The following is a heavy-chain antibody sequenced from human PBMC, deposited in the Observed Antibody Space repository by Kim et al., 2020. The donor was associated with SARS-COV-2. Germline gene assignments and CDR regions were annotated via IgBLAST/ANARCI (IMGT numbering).Heavy chain of an antibody. V-gene: IGHV1-18*04. CDR1: GYTFTSYG. Sequence: ASVKVSCKASGYTFTSYGISWVRQAPGQGLEWMGWISAYNGNTNYAQKLQGRVTMTTDTSTSTAYMELRSLRSDDTAVYYCARQFPRDDFWSGKSRSPLDYWGQGTLVTVSS. CDR3: ARQFPRDDFWSGKSRSPLDY. CDR2: ISAYNGNT. J-gene: IGHJ4*02. D-gene: IGHD3-3*01.